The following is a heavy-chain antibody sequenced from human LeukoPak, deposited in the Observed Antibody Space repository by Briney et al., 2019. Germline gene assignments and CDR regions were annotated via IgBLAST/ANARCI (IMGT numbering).Heavy chain of an antibody. V-gene: IGHV3-7*04. CDR1: EFTFSSYW. Sequence: GGSLRLSCAASEFTFSSYWMSWVRQAPGKGLEWVANIKQDGSKKSYVDSVKGRFTISRDNAKNSLYLQMNSLRAEDTAIYYCTRVGYIDEGIDYWGQGTLVTVSS. J-gene: IGHJ4*02. D-gene: IGHD5-24*01. CDR3: TRVGYIDEGIDY. CDR2: IKQDGSKK.